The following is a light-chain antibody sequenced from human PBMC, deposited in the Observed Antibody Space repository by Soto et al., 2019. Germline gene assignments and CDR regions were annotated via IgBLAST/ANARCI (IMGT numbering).Light chain of an antibody. CDR3: QHYNSYSEA. Sequence: ETVMTQSPATLSVSPGERATLSCRASHSVGFTLAWYQQKPGQAPRLLIYDTSNRATGIPARFSGSGSGTDFTLTISSLQPDDFATYYCQHYNSYSEAFGQGTKVDIK. J-gene: IGKJ1*01. V-gene: IGKV3D-15*01. CDR2: DTS. CDR1: HSVGFT.